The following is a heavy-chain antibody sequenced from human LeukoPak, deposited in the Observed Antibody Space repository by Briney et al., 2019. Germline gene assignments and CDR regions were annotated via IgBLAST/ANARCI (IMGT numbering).Heavy chain of an antibody. V-gene: IGHV3-53*01. CDR3: ARVPLFQRWLQYDY. CDR2: IYSGGST. J-gene: IGHJ4*02. D-gene: IGHD5-24*01. CDR1: GFTLSSNY. Sequence: GGSLRLSCAVSGFTLSSNYMSWVRQAPGKGLEWVSVIYSGGSTYYADSVKGRFTISRDNSKNTLYLQMNSLRAEDTAVYYCARVPLFQRWLQYDYWGQGTLVTVSS.